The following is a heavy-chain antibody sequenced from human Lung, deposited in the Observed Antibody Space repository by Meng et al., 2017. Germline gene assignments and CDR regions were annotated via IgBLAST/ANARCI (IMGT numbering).Heavy chain of an antibody. CDR3: AKYSYGLGDYFDN. J-gene: IGHJ4*02. Sequence: VRLVEAGGGLVQPGGSLRLSCAASGFSFSSYAMSWVRRASGKGLEWLAALSGGGFTTYYADSVKGRFTISRHNSKNTLYLQVNSLRAEDTALYYCAKYSYGLGDYFDNWGQGALVTVSS. CDR1: GFSFSSYA. D-gene: IGHD3-10*01. CDR2: LSGGGFTT. V-gene: IGHV3-23*04.